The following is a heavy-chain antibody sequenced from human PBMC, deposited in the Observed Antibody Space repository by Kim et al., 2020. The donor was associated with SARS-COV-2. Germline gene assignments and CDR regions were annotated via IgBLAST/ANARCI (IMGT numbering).Heavy chain of an antibody. V-gene: IGHV1-2*04. D-gene: IGHD3-10*01. CDR2: INPNSGGT. CDR3: ARDRLLWFGELGTYYYYGMDV. CDR1: GYTFTGYY. J-gene: IGHJ6*02. Sequence: ASVKVSCKASGYTFTGYYMHWVRQAPGQGLEWMGWINPNSGGTNYAQKFQGWVTMTRDTSISTAYMELSRLRSDDTAVYYCARDRLLWFGELGTYYYYGMDVWGQGTTVTVSS.